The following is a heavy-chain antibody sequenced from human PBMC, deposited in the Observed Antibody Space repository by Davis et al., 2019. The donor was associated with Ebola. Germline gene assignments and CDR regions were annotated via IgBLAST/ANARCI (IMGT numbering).Heavy chain of an antibody. J-gene: IGHJ6*02. CDR1: GFTFSNYG. D-gene: IGHD1-26*01. V-gene: IGHV3-30*18. CDR3: AKGMLLTSVLYGMDV. CDR2: ISYDGSNK. Sequence: GESLKISCAASGFTFSNYGMHWVRQAPGKGLEWVAVISYDGSNKYYADSVKGRFTISRDNSKNTLYLQMNSLRAEDTAVYYCAKGMLLTSVLYGMDVWGQGTTVTVSS.